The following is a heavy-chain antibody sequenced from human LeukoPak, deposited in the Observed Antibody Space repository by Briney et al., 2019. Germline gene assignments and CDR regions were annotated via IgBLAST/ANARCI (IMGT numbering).Heavy chain of an antibody. CDR3: ARDHDSSGYYYANNFDY. D-gene: IGHD3-22*01. CDR2: ISGSDSNT. CDR1: GFTFGIYA. J-gene: IGHJ4*02. V-gene: IGHV3-23*01. Sequence: GGSLRLSCAASGFTFGIYAMSWVRQAPGKGLEWVSGISGSDSNTYYADSVKGRFTISRDNSKNTLYLQMNSLRAEDTAVYYCARDHDSSGYYYANNFDYWGQGTLVTVSS.